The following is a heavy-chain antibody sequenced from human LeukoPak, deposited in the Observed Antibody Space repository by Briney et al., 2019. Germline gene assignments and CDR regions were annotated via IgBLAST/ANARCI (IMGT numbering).Heavy chain of an antibody. V-gene: IGHV1-2*02. CDR2: INPNSGGT. CDR1: GYTFTAYA. D-gene: IGHD3-22*01. Sequence: GASVKVSCKSSGYTFTAYAMHWVRQAPGQGLEWMGWINPNSGGTSYAQKIQGRVTMTRDTSISTAYMELSSLRSDDTAVFYCVGGSRINMRPDIYFDYWGQGTLVTVSS. J-gene: IGHJ4*02. CDR3: VGGSRINMRPDIYFDY.